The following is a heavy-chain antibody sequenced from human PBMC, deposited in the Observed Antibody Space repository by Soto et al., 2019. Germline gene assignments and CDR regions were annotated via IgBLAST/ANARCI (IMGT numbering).Heavy chain of an antibody. D-gene: IGHD3-10*01. CDR1: GYSFTSYW. J-gene: IGHJ6*02. V-gene: IGHV5-51*01. Sequence: PVESLKISCKGSGYSFTSYWIGWVRQMPGKGLEWMAIIYPGDSDTRYSQSFQGQVTISTDKSISTASQQWRSLKASDTAMYYCARPRPSGSYYVTGYYYYGLGVWGQGTTVT. CDR3: ARPRPSGSYYVTGYYYYGLGV. CDR2: IYPGDSDT.